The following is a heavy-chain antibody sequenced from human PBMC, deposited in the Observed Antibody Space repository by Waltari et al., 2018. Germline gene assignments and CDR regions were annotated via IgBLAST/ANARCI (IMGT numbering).Heavy chain of an antibody. Sequence: EVQLLESGGGLIQPGGSLRLSCAASGFTFSTLAMNWVRQAPGVGLELVSGIITSSDTYYADSVKGRFTISRDNSKNILYLQMNSLRADDTAVYYCVKGDWGDFWGQGTLVTVSS. J-gene: IGHJ4*02. V-gene: IGHV3-23*01. CDR3: VKGDWGDF. D-gene: IGHD2-21*02. CDR2: IITSSDT. CDR1: GFTFSTLA.